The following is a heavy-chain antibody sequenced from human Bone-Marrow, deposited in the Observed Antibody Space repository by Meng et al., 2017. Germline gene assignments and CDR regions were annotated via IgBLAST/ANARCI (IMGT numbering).Heavy chain of an antibody. CDR2: IKYDGSDK. Sequence: GGSLRLSCAASGFTFSNYWMGWVRQAPGKGLEWVAFIKYDGSDKYHVDSVKGRFTISRDNAKNSLYLQMNSLRAEDTAVYYCARTAKLDYWGQGTLVTVSS. CDR1: GFTFSNYW. CDR3: ARTAKLDY. J-gene: IGHJ4*02. V-gene: IGHV3-7*01.